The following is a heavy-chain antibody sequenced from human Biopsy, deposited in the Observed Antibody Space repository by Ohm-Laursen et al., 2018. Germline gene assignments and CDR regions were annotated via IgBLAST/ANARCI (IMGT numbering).Heavy chain of an antibody. CDR1: GYSFTSYY. CDR3: ARNTGWYGDLYYFDY. D-gene: IGHD6-19*01. CDR2: INPSGSTT. V-gene: IGHV1-46*01. Sequence: SSVKVSCKASGYSFTSYYMHWVRQAPGQGLEWMGMINPSGSTTSYPQIFQGRVTMTRDTSKSTVYMELSSLRSAVTAVYFCARNTGWYGDLYYFDYWGQGTLVTVSS. J-gene: IGHJ4*02.